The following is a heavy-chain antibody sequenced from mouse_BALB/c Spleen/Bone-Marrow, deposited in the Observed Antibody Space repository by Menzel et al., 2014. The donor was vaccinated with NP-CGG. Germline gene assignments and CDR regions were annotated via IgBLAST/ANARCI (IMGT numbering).Heavy chain of an antibody. CDR2: INPYNGDT. Sequence: EVKLMESGPELVKPGASVKISCKASGYSFTGYFMNWVMQSHGKSLEWIGRINPYNGDTFYNQKFKGKATLTVDKSSSTAHMEPRSLASEDSAVYYCASSFITTAYYFDYWGQGTTLTVSS. V-gene: IGHV1-20*02. D-gene: IGHD1-2*01. J-gene: IGHJ2*01. CDR3: ASSFITTAYYFDY. CDR1: GYSFTGYF.